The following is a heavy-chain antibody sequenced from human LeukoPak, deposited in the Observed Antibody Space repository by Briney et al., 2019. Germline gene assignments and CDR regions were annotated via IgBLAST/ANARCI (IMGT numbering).Heavy chain of an antibody. D-gene: IGHD5-12*01. CDR1: GYSISSGYY. V-gene: IGHV4-38-2*01. CDR3: ARARSGYSGYDQDDAFDI. J-gene: IGHJ3*02. CDR2: IYHSRST. Sequence: SETLSLTCAVSGYSISSGYYWGWIRQPPGKGLEWIGSIYHSRSTYYNPSLKSRVTISVDTSKNHFSLKLSSVTAADTAVYYWARARSGYSGYDQDDAFDIWGQGTMVTVSS.